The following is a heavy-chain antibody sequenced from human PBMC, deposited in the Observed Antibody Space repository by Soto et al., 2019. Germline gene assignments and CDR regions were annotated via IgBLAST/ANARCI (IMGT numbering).Heavy chain of an antibody. CDR2: IRSTDGTT. Sequence: EVQLVESGGGLVQPGGSLRLSCAASGFTFSDYSMNWVRQAPGKGLEWVSYIRSTDGTTFYADSVKGRFTISRDNVKNSLYVQMNSLRDEDTAVYYCARGLGSTSPSYFDHWGQGTLVTVSS. D-gene: IGHD5-12*01. J-gene: IGHJ4*02. V-gene: IGHV3-48*02. CDR3: ARGLGSTSPSYFDH. CDR1: GFTFSDYS.